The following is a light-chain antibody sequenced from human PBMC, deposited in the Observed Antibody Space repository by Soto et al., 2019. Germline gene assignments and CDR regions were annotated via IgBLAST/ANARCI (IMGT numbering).Light chain of an antibody. J-gene: IGLJ1*01. Sequence: QSALTQPPSASGSPGQSVTISCTGTSSDVGGYNYVSWYQQYPGKAPKLMIYEVSKRPSGVPDRFSGSKSGITASLTVSGHQTEEAADYYCSSYTGSNNYVFGPGTKLTVL. CDR3: SSYTGSNNYV. CDR1: SSDVGGYNY. CDR2: EVS. V-gene: IGLV2-8*01.